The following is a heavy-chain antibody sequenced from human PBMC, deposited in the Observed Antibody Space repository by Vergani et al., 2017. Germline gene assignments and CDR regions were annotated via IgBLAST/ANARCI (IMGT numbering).Heavy chain of an antibody. Sequence: QVQLVESGGGVVQPGRSLRLSCVASGFTFSSYGMHWVRQAPGKGLEWVAVISYDGSNKYYADSVKGRFTISRDNSKNTLYLQMNSLRAEDTAVYYCAKDGASSSWLDYWGQGTLVTVSS. D-gene: IGHD6-13*01. CDR2: ISYDGSNK. CDR3: AKDGASSSWLDY. J-gene: IGHJ4*02. V-gene: IGHV3-30*18. CDR1: GFTFSSYG.